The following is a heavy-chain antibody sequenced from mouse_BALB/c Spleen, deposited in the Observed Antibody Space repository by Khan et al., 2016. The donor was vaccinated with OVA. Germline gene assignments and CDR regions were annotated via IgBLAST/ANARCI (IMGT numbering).Heavy chain of an antibody. CDR1: GFTFSSYG. D-gene: IGHD1-2*01. V-gene: IGHV5-6*01. CDR3: ARQFITTATMDY. Sequence: EVELVESGGDLVKPGGSLKLSCAASGFTFSSYGMSWVRQTPDKRLEWVATISSGGSYTYYPDSVKGRFTISRDNAKNTLYLQMSSLKSEDTAMYYCARQFITTATMDYWGQGTPVTVSS. J-gene: IGHJ4*01. CDR2: ISSGGSYT.